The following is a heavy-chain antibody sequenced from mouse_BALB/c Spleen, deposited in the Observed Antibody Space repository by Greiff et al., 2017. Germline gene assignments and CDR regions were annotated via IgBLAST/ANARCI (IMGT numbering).Heavy chain of an antibody. V-gene: IGHV1S137*01. CDR3: ARSDLPLYAMDY. J-gene: IGHJ4*01. CDR2: ISTYYADA. D-gene: IGHD2-1*01. Sequence: QVQLQQSGAELVRPGVSVKISCKGSGYTFTDYAMHWVKQSHAKSLEWIGVISTYYADASYNQKFKGKATMTVDKSSSTAYMELARLTSEDSAIYYCARSDLPLYAMDYWGQGTSVTVSS. CDR1: GYTFTDYA.